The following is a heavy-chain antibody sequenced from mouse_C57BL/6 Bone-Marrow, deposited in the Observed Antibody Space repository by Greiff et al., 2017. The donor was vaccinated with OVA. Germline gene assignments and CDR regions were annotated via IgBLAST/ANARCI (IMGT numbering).Heavy chain of an antibody. D-gene: IGHD2-3*01. CDR3: ARGGYYLYWYFDV. CDR2: INHNYGTT. J-gene: IGHJ1*03. V-gene: IGHV1-39*01. CDR1: GYSFTDYN. Sequence: EVKLVESGPELVKPGASVKISCKASGYSFTDYNMNWVKQSNGKSLEWIGVINHNYGTTSYNQKFKGKATLTVDQSSSTAYMQLNSLTSEDSAVYYCARGGYYLYWYFDVWGTGTTVTVSS.